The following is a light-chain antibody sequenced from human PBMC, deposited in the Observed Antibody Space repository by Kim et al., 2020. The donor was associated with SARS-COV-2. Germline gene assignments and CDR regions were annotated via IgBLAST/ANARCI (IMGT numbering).Light chain of an antibody. V-gene: IGKV3-20*01. CDR3: QQYGSSPRSLT. CDR1: QSVSSSY. CDR2: GAS. J-gene: IGKJ4*01. Sequence: GARAALSCRASQSVSSSYLAWYQQKPGQAPRLLNYGASSRATGIPDRFSGSGSGTDFTLTISRLEPEDFAVYYCQQYGSSPRSLTFGGGTKVDIK.